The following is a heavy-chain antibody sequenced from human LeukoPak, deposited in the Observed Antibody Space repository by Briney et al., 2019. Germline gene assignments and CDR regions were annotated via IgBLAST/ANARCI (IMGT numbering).Heavy chain of an antibody. J-gene: IGHJ4*02. CDR3: ARDNPPSYCGGDCYGL. V-gene: IGHV3-11*04. D-gene: IGHD2-21*02. CDR2: ISSSGSTI. Sequence: GGSLRLSCAASGFTFSDYYMSWIRQAPGKGLEWVSYISSSGSTIYYADSVKGQFTISRDNAKNSLYLQMNSLRAEDTAVYYCARDNPPSYCGGDCYGLWGQGTLVTVSS. CDR1: GFTFSDYY.